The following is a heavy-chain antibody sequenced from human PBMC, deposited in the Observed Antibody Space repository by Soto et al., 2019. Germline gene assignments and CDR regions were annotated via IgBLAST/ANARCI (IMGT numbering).Heavy chain of an antibody. Sequence: SETLSLTCTVSGGSISSGDYYWSWIRQPPGKGLEWIGYIYYSGSTYYNPSLKSRVTISVDTSKNQFSLKLSSVTAADTAVYYCASFRCSGGSCALSPWGQGTLVTVSS. D-gene: IGHD2-15*01. J-gene: IGHJ5*02. V-gene: IGHV4-30-4*01. CDR2: IYYSGST. CDR1: GGSISSGDYY. CDR3: ASFRCSGGSCALSP.